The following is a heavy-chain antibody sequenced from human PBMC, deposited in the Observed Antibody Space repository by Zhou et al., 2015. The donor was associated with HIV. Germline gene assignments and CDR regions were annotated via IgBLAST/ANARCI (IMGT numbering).Heavy chain of an antibody. CDR1: GLTFNKYW. Sequence: VQLGGVWGRLGTAWGGPVRLSCVVSGLTFNKYWMTWVRQAPGKGLEWVASIKQDGSDKNYVDSVKGRFTISRDNAKNSLYLQMNSLRAEDTAVYYCASRARYFDWLLYFWTTGGQGTLVTVSS. CDR3: ASRARYFDWLLYFWTT. D-gene: IGHD3-9*01. J-gene: IGHJ4*02. V-gene: IGHV3-7*01. CDR2: IKQDGSDK.